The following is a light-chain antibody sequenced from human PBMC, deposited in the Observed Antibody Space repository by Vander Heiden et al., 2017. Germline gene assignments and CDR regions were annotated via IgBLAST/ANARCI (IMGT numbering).Light chain of an antibody. CDR3: QQSNSPPVT. J-gene: IGKJ5*01. CDR1: QSIGTY. V-gene: IGKV1-39*01. Sequence: DIQMTQSPTSLSASIGDRVTLTCRASQSIGTYLNWYQQIPGNAHKLLIYGASSLQIGVPSRFSGSGAGTEFTLTISSLQPEDFATYYCQQSNSPPVTFGQGTRLDIK. CDR2: GAS.